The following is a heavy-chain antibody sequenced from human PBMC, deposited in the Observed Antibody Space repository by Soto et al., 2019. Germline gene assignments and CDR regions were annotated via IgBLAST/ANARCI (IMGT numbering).Heavy chain of an antibody. Sequence: SETLSLILCVPGGTISSYFWSWIRQPPGKGLERIRIIYHRGSTNCNPSLKNQDPISIDTTKNQYSLTLSSMTAPATAGYYGARDGRDGYNFGAFDTWGQGTMVTVS. J-gene: IGHJ3*02. CDR1: GGTISSYF. CDR2: IYHRGST. V-gene: IGHV4-59*01. CDR3: ARDGRDGYNFGAFDT. D-gene: IGHD5-12*01.